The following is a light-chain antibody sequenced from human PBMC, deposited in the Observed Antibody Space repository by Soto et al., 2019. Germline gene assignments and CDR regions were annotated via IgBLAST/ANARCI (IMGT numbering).Light chain of an antibody. Sequence: DIVLTQSPATLSVSPGERATLSCRASQSVSTNFAWYQHKLGQAPRLLIYGASTMVTGIPARFSGSGSGTDFTLTSSNLKSEDFGIYYCQQYYKGRPPVTFGGGTKVESK. CDR3: QQYYKGRPPVT. J-gene: IGKJ4*01. V-gene: IGKV3-15*01. CDR1: QSVSTN. CDR2: GAS.